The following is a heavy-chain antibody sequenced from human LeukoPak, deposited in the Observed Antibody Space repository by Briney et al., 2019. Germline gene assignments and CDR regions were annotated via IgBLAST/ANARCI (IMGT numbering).Heavy chain of an antibody. D-gene: IGHD5-18*01. Sequence: PGGSLRLSCAASGFTFSSYAMHWVGQAPGKGLEWVAVISYDGCNKYYADSVKGRFTISRDNSKNTLYLQMNSLRAEDTAVYYCARDRQLWSQDFDYWGQGTLVTVSS. CDR1: GFTFSSYA. V-gene: IGHV3-30-3*01. CDR3: ARDRQLWSQDFDY. J-gene: IGHJ4*02. CDR2: ISYDGCNK.